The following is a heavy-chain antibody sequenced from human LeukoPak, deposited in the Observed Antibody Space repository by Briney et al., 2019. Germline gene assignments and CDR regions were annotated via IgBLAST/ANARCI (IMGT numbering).Heavy chain of an antibody. CDR2: IYYSGST. D-gene: IGHD2-2*01. V-gene: IGHV4-59*01. Sequence: PSETLSLTCTVSGGSISSYYWSWIRQPPGKGLEWIGYIYYSGSTNYNPSLKSRVTISVDTSKNQFSLKLSSVTAADTAVYYCARTEGVRAMSTSYYYYMDVWGKGTTVTISS. CDR1: GGSISSYY. CDR3: ARTEGVRAMSTSYYYYMDV. J-gene: IGHJ6*03.